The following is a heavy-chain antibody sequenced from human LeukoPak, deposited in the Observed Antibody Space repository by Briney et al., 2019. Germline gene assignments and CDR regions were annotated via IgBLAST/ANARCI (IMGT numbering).Heavy chain of an antibody. D-gene: IGHD6-25*01. V-gene: IGHV4-59*08. CDR2: IYYSGST. CDR1: GGSISSYY. Sequence: SETLSLTCTVSGGSISSYYWTWIRQPPGKGLEWIGYIYYSGSTNYSPSLKSRVTISVDTSKNQFSLKLSSVTAADTAVYYCARLNGDSSVDYWGQGTLVTVSS. CDR3: ARLNGDSSVDY. J-gene: IGHJ4*02.